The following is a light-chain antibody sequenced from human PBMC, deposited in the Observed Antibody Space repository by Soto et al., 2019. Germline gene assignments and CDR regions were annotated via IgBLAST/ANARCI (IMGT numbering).Light chain of an antibody. V-gene: IGKV3-20*01. Sequence: EIVLTQSPGTLALSPGEGTTSSSRASQSVSTTYLAWYQQKPGQAPRLLIYGASSRATGIPDRFSGTGSGTDFTLTISRLEPEDFAVYYCKKHGNSPWTFGQGNKVDIK. J-gene: IGKJ1*01. CDR2: GAS. CDR1: QSVSTTY. CDR3: KKHGNSPWT.